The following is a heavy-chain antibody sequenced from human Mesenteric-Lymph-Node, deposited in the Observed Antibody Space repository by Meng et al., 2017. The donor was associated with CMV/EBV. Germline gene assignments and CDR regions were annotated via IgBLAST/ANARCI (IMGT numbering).Heavy chain of an antibody. Sequence: GESLKISCAASGFTFTQYNMDWVRQAPGKGLEWVSTISSSYRSIYYADSVQGRFTISRDNAKSSLYLQMNSLSAEDTAVYYCTRSTYYYDSSGYQYYFDYWGQGTLVTVSS. J-gene: IGHJ4*02. CDR3: TRSTYYYDSSGYQYYFDY. V-gene: IGHV3-21*01. D-gene: IGHD3-22*01. CDR1: GFTFTQYN. CDR2: ISSSYRSI.